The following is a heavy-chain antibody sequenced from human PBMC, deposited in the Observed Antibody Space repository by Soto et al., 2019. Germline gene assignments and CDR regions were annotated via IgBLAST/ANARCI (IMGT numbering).Heavy chain of an antibody. Sequence: QVQLQESGPGLVKPSGTLSLTCAVSGGSISSSNWWSWVRQPPGKGLEWIGEIYHSGSTNYNPSLKVRVTISVDKSMNQFSLKLSSVTPADTAVYYCARGSGGLAAAGTFDYWGQGTLVTVSS. CDR3: ARGSGGLAAAGTFDY. D-gene: IGHD6-13*01. V-gene: IGHV4-4*02. CDR2: IYHSGST. J-gene: IGHJ4*02. CDR1: GGSISSSNW.